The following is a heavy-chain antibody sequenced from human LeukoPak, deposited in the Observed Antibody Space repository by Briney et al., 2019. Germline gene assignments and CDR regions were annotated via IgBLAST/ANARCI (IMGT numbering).Heavy chain of an antibody. J-gene: IGHJ3*02. CDR2: INTNTGNP. CDR3: ARELLWFGELLPYWAFDI. CDR1: GYTFTSYA. D-gene: IGHD3-10*01. V-gene: IGHV7-4-1*02. Sequence: ASVKVSCKASGYTFTSYAMNWVRQAPGQGLEWMGWINTNTGNPTYAQGFTGRFVFSLDTSVSTAYLQISSLKAEDTAVYYRARELLWFGELLPYWAFDIWGQGTMVTVSS.